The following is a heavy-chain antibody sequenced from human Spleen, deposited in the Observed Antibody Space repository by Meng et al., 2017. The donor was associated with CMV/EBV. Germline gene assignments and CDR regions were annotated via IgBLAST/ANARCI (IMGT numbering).Heavy chain of an antibody. V-gene: IGHV3-48*03. CDR2: ISSSGTTI. CDR1: GFTVSSKY. J-gene: IGHJ6*02. CDR3: ARDRLGDFYYYYGMDV. Sequence: RGSLRLSCAASGFTVSSKYMNWVRQAPGKGLEWISYISSSGTTIHNADSVKGRFTISRDNSKNSLYLQMNSLRAEDMAVYYCARDRLGDFYYYYGMDVWGQGTTVTVSS. D-gene: IGHD3-10*01.